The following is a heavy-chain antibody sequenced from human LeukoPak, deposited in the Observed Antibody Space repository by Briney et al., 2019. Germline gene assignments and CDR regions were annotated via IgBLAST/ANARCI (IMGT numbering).Heavy chain of an antibody. J-gene: IGHJ4*02. CDR2: IKEDGSER. V-gene: IGHV3-7*01. CDR1: AFIFSGHW. CDR3: VRDFRSADY. Sequence: GGSLRLSCEGSAFIFSGHWMNWVRQTPGKGLEWVASIKEDGSERQYVDSVKARFIISRDNARNTVYLQMNSLRVEDTAVYYCVRDFRSADYWGQGTLVTVSS.